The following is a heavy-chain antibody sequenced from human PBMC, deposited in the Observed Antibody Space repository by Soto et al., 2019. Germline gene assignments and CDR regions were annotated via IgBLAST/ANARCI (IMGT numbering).Heavy chain of an antibody. Sequence: ASVKVSCKASGYTFTSYGISWVRQAPGQGLEWMGWISAYNGNTNYAQKLQGRVTMTTDTSTSTAYMELSSLRSEDTAVYYCARDLRNYYDSSGYYSYWGQGTLVTVSS. D-gene: IGHD3-22*01. J-gene: IGHJ4*02. CDR3: ARDLRNYYDSSGYYSY. CDR2: ISAYNGNT. V-gene: IGHV1-18*01. CDR1: GYTFTSYG.